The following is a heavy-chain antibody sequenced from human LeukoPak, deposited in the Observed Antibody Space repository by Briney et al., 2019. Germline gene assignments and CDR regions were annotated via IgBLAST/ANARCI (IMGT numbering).Heavy chain of an antibody. V-gene: IGHV3-30*02. Sequence: GGSLRLSCAASGFTFSSYGMHWVRQAPGKGLEWVTFIRYDGSNKYYADPVKGRFTISRDNSKNTLYLQMNSLKFEDTAVYYCAKGPPGITMVQDLDYWGQGTLVTVSS. J-gene: IGHJ4*02. CDR2: IRYDGSNK. CDR3: AKGPPGITMVQDLDY. CDR1: GFTFSSYG. D-gene: IGHD3-10*01.